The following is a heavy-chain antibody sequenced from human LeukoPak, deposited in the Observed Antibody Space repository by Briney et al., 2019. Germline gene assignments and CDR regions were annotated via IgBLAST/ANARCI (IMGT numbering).Heavy chain of an antibody. Sequence: GASVKVSCKASGGTFSSYAISWVRQAPGQGLEWMGGIIPIFGTANYAQKFQGRVTITADESTSTAYMELSSLRSEDTAVYYCARDPGVWGSYRSPGHYYYGMDVWGQGTTVTVSS. CDR1: GGTFSSYA. V-gene: IGHV1-69*13. CDR2: IIPIFGTA. CDR3: ARDPGVWGSYRSPGHYYYGMDV. J-gene: IGHJ6*02. D-gene: IGHD3-16*02.